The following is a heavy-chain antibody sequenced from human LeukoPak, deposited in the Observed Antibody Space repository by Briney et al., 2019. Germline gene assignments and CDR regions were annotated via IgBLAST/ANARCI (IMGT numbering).Heavy chain of an antibody. D-gene: IGHD6-6*01. V-gene: IGHV4-34*01. Sequence: PSETLSLTCAVYGGSFSGYYWSWIRQPPGKGLEWIGEINHSGSTNYNPSLKSRVTISVDTSKNQFSLKLSSVTAADTAVYYCARGVRLVRYNWFDPWGQGTLVTVSS. CDR2: INHSGST. CDR3: ARGVRLVRYNWFDP. J-gene: IGHJ5*02. CDR1: GGSFSGYY.